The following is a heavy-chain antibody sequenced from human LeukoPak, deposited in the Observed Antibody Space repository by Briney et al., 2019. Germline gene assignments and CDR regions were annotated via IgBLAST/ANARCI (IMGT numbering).Heavy chain of an antibody. D-gene: IGHD6-13*01. CDR3: ARHGDIAAATFEY. Sequence: GESLKISCKGSGNSFTNYWIGWVRQMPGKGLEWMGIIYPGDSDTRYSPSFQGQVTISADKSISTAYLQWSSLKASDTAMYYCARHGDIAAATFEYWGQGNLVTVSS. J-gene: IGHJ4*02. CDR2: IYPGDSDT. CDR1: GNSFTNYW. V-gene: IGHV5-51*01.